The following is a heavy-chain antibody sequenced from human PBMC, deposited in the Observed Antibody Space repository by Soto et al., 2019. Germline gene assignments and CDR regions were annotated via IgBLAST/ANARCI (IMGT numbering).Heavy chain of an antibody. V-gene: IGHV3-7*01. CDR2: IKQDGGEE. Sequence: GGSLRLSCAASGFTFSDYSMGWVRQSPGKGLEGVANIKQDGGEEDYVDSVKGRLTISRDNAKNSLYLQMNSLRAEDTAVYYCARIYYTSRGPTKYRAFDFWGQGTMVTVSS. CDR1: GFTFSDYS. D-gene: IGHD3-22*01. CDR3: ARIYYTSRGPTKYRAFDF. J-gene: IGHJ3*01.